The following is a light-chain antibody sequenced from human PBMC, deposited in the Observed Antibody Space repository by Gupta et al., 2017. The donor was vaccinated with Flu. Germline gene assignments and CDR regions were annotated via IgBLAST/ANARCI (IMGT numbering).Light chain of an antibody. J-gene: IGKJ1*01. V-gene: IGKV4-1*01. Sequence: DIVMTQSPDSLAVSLGERATTNCKSSQSVLYSSNNKNYLAWYQQKPGQPPKLLIYWASTRESGVPDRFSGSRSGTDFTLTISSLQAEDVAVYYCQQYYSALWTFGQGTKVEIK. CDR2: WAS. CDR1: QSVLYSSNNKNY. CDR3: QQYYSALWT.